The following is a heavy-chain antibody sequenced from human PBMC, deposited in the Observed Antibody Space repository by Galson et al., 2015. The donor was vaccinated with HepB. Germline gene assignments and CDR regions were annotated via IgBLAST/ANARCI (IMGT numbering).Heavy chain of an antibody. D-gene: IGHD2-15*01. J-gene: IGHJ4*02. V-gene: IGHV1-58*02. CDR3: AARGTYCTGGSCYNV. CDR2: IVVGSGNT. CDR1: GFTFTSSA. Sequence: SVKVSCKASGFTFTSSAMQWVRQARGQRLEWIGWIVVGSGNTNYVQKFHERVTITRDMSTSTAYMELSSLRSEDTAVYYCAARGTYCTGGSCYNVWGQGTLVTVSS.